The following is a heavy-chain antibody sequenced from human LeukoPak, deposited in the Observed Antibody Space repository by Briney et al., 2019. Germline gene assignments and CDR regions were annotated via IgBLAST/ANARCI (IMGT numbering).Heavy chain of an antibody. CDR1: GGSIYSHY. V-gene: IGHV4-59*08. D-gene: IGHD3-9*01. J-gene: IGHJ4*02. CDR3: MRRDTDWNYFYF. Sequence: ASETLTLTCGVSGGSIYSHYWGWIRQPPGKGLEWIGDIYYKGNTNYNPSLKSRVTISLDTSKNHLSLTLTSVVAADTAIYYCMRRDTDWNYFYFWGQGILVTVSS. CDR2: IYYKGNT.